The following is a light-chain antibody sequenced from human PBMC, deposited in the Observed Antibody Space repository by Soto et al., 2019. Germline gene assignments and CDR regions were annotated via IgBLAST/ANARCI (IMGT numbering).Light chain of an antibody. CDR1: SSDIGAYNY. CDR3: SSYTSTSTLYV. Sequence: QSALTQPASVSGSPGQSITISCIGTSSDIGAYNYVSWYQQHPGKVPKLMIYEVTNRPSGLSNRFSGSKSGNTASLTISGLQAEDEADYFCSSYTSTSTLYVFGTGNKVTVL. CDR2: EVT. V-gene: IGLV2-14*01. J-gene: IGLJ1*01.